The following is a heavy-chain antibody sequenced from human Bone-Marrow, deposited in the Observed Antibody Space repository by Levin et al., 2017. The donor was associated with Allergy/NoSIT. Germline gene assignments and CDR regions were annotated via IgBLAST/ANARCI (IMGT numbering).Heavy chain of an antibody. CDR2: ISAYNGNT. Sequence: ASVKVSCKASGYTFTSYGISWVRQAPGQGLEWMGWISAYNGNTNYAQKLQGRVTMTTDTSTSTAYMELRSLRSDDTAVYYCARTVAFQNAEYFQHWGQGTLVTVSS. D-gene: IGHD4-23*01. CDR3: ARTVAFQNAEYFQH. V-gene: IGHV1-18*01. J-gene: IGHJ1*01. CDR1: GYTFTSYG.